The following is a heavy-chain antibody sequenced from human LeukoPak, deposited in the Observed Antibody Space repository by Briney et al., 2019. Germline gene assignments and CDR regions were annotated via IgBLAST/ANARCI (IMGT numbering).Heavy chain of an antibody. Sequence: PGASLRLSCAASGFTFSSYSMNWVRQAPGKGLEWVSSISSSSSYIYYADSVKGRFTISRDNAKNSLYLQMNSLRAEDTAVYYCARSPYYYDSSGYSYYFDYWGQGTLVTVSS. CDR3: ARSPYYYDSSGYSYYFDY. D-gene: IGHD3-22*01. J-gene: IGHJ4*02. CDR1: GFTFSSYS. CDR2: ISSSSSYI. V-gene: IGHV3-21*01.